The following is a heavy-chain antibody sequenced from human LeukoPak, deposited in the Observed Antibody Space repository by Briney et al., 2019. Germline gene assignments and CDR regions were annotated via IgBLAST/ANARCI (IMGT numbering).Heavy chain of an antibody. CDR3: ARESVIVVVPAAIDRWYYYGMDV. D-gene: IGHD2-2*02. CDR1: GYTFTSYG. V-gene: IGHV1-18*01. Sequence: SVKVSCKASGYTFTSYGISWVRQAPGQGLEWMGWISAYNGNTDYAQKLQGRVTMATDTSTSTAYMELRSLRSDDTAVYYCARESVIVVVPAAIDRWYYYGMDVWGQGTTVTVFS. CDR2: ISAYNGNT. J-gene: IGHJ6*02.